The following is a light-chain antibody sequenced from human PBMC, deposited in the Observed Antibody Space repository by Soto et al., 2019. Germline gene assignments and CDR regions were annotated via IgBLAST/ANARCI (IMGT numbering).Light chain of an antibody. J-gene: IGLJ1*01. CDR3: SSDTLISSPQV. V-gene: IGLV2-14*03. CDR2: EVN. Sequence: QSLLTQPASVSGSPGQSIAISCSVTSSDICYYDSVAWYQQYPGKAPELMIYEVNNPHSAVSGRFYGSKSGNRAPLSISSLQPEDEADYYCSSDTLISSPQVFGTGTEV. CDR1: SSDICYYDS.